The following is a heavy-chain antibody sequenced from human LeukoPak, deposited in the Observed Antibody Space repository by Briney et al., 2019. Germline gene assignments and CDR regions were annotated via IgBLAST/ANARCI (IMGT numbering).Heavy chain of an antibody. CDR3: ARPRAIAAAGSWKS. Sequence: PSETLSLTCAVYGGXFSGYYCSWIRQPPGKGLEWIGEINHSGSTNYNPSLKSRVTISVDTSKNQFSLKLSSVTAADTAVYYCARPRAIAAAGSWKSWGQGTLVTVSS. CDR1: GGXFSGYY. D-gene: IGHD6-13*01. J-gene: IGHJ4*02. CDR2: INHSGST. V-gene: IGHV4-34*01.